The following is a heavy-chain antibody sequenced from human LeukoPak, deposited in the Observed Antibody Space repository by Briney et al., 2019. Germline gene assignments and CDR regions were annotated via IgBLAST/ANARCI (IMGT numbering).Heavy chain of an antibody. V-gene: IGHV1-69*05. CDR2: IIPIFGTA. D-gene: IGHD5-24*01. J-gene: IGHJ3*02. CDR3: ARDLAFGDGYNSDAFDI. CDR1: GGTFSSYA. Sequence: GASVKVSCKASGGTFSSYAISWVRQAPGQGLEWMGGIIPIFGTANYAQKFQGRVTMTRDMSTSTVYMELSSLRSEDTAVYYCARDLAFGDGYNSDAFDIWGQGTMVTVSS.